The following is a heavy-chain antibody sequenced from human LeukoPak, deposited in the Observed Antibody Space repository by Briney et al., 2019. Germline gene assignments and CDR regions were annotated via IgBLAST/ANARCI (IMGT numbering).Heavy chain of an antibody. V-gene: IGHV3-66*01. CDR1: GFTFSSYA. Sequence: AGGSLRLSCAASGFTFSSYAMSWVRQAPGKGLEWVSVIYSGGSTYYADSVKGRFTISRDNSKNALYLQMNSLRAEDTAVYYCARDVPWFDPWGQGTLVTVSS. CDR2: IYSGGST. J-gene: IGHJ5*02. CDR3: ARDVPWFDP.